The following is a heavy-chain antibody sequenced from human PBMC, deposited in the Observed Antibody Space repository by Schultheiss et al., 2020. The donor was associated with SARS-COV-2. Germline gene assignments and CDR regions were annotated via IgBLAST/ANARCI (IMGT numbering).Heavy chain of an antibody. D-gene: IGHD5-18*01. CDR2: INHSGST. CDR1: GGSISSGGYY. J-gene: IGHJ6*02. V-gene: IGHV4-31*03. CDR3: ARDTAMATGTGYYYGMDV. Sequence: SETLSLTCTVSGGSISSGGYYWSWIRQHPGKGLEWIGEINHSGSTNYNPSLKSRVTISVDTSKNQFSLKLSSVTAADTAVYYCARDTAMATGTGYYYGMDVWGQGTTVTVSS.